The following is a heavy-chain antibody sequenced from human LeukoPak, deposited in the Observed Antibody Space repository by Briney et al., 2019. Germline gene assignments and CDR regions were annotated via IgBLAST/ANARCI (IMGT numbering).Heavy chain of an antibody. Sequence: GGSLRLSCAASGFTFSSHWMNWVRQAPGKGLVXXXXIDDGGRSTVYADSVKGRFTTSRDNARNTLDLQMTSLRVEDTAVYYCARVLGVTTGYNAIDVWGQGTMVTVSS. V-gene: IGHV3-74*01. J-gene: IGHJ3*01. CDR3: ARVLGVTTGYNAIDV. CDR2: IDDGGRST. CDR1: GFTFSSHW. D-gene: IGHD3-9*01.